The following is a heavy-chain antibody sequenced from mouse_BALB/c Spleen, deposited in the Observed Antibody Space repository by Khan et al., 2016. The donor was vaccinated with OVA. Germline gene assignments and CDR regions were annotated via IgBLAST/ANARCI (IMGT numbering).Heavy chain of an antibody. CDR3: ARAYYRYDGYYAMDY. CDR2: ILGGGDT. J-gene: IGHJ4*01. Sequence: VELVESGPGLVAPSQSLSITCTVSGFSLSRYNIHWVRQPPGKGLEWLGMILGGGDTDYNSTLKSRLSISKDNSKNQIFLKMNSLQTDDTAMYYCARAYYRYDGYYAMDYWGQGTSGTVSS. D-gene: IGHD2-14*01. CDR1: GFSLSRYN. V-gene: IGHV2-6-4*01.